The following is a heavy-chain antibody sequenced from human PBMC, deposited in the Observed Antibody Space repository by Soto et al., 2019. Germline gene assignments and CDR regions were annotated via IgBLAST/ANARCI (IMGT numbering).Heavy chain of an antibody. V-gene: IGHV4-34*01. J-gene: IGHJ6*02. D-gene: IGHD6-25*01. Sequence: SETLSLTCAVYGGSFSGYYWSWIRQPPGKGLEWIGEINHSGSTNYNPSLKSRVTISVDTSKNQFSLKLSSVTAADTAVYYCASSSRGYGEAYYYYYGMDVWGQGTTVTVSS. CDR2: INHSGST. CDR1: GGSFSGYY. CDR3: ASSSRGYGEAYYYYYGMDV.